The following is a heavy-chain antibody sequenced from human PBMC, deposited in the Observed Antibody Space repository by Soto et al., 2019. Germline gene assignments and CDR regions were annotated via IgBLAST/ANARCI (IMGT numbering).Heavy chain of an antibody. D-gene: IGHD6-19*01. Sequence: QMQLLESGPGLVKPSETLSLTCAVSSASIDNNWNWVRQPPGKGLEWIGEIHQSGISYKNPSLKSRVTMSVAKSKNQFSLNLSSVTAADTAVYFCARSFGWYAFDQWGQGTLVTVSS. V-gene: IGHV4-4*02. J-gene: IGHJ4*02. CDR3: ARSFGWYAFDQ. CDR2: IHQSGIS. CDR1: SASIDNN.